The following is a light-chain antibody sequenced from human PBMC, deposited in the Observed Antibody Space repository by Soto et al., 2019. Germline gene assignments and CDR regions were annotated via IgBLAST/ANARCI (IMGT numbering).Light chain of an antibody. V-gene: IGKV1-5*03. CDR3: QQYNSYPWT. CDR1: QSISSW. CDR2: KAS. J-gene: IGKJ1*01. Sequence: DIPMTQSPSTLSASVGDRVTITCRASQSISSWLAWYQQKPGKAPKLLIYKASSLESGVPSRFSGSGSGTEFTLTISSLQPDDFATYDCQQYNSYPWTFGQGTKGEIK.